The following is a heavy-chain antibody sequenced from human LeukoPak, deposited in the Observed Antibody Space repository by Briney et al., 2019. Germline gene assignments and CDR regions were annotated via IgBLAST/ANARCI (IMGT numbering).Heavy chain of an antibody. J-gene: IGHJ4*02. CDR1: GFTFSNYN. V-gene: IGHV3-21*01. Sequence: GRSLRLSCAASGFTFSNYNMNWVRQAPGKGLEWVSSISSSSSYIYYADSVKGRFTISRDNAKNSLYLQMSSLRAEDTAVYYCARDLVLGYGGQGTLVTVSS. CDR3: ARDLVLGY. D-gene: IGHD2-15*01. CDR2: ISSSSSYI.